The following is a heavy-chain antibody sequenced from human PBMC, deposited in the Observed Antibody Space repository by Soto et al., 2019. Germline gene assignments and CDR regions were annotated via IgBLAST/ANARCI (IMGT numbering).Heavy chain of an antibody. Sequence: QLQLQESGPGLVKPSETLSLTCTVSGGSISSSSYYWGWIRQPPGKGLEWIGSIYYSGSTYYNPSLKSRVTISVDTSKNQFSLKLSSVTAADTAVYYCARGYCTNGVCYKAHRPDYYYMDVWGKGTTVTVSS. CDR2: IYYSGST. V-gene: IGHV4-39*01. CDR1: GGSISSSSYY. D-gene: IGHD2-8*01. CDR3: ARGYCTNGVCYKAHRPDYYYMDV. J-gene: IGHJ6*03.